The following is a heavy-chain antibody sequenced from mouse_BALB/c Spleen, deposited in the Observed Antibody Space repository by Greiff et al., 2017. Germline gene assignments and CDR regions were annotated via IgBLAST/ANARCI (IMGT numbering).Heavy chain of an antibody. CDR3: VRASSYGNYERGAMDY. CDR1: GFSLTSYD. CDR2: IWTGGGT. D-gene: IGHD2-10*02. V-gene: IGHV2-9-2*01. Sequence: QVQLKESGPGLVAPSQSLSITCTVSGFSLTSYDISWIRQPPGKGLEWLGVIWTGGGTNYNSAFMSRLSISKDNSKSQVFLKMNSLQTDDTAIYYCVRASSYGNYERGAMDYWGQGTSVTVSS. J-gene: IGHJ4*01.